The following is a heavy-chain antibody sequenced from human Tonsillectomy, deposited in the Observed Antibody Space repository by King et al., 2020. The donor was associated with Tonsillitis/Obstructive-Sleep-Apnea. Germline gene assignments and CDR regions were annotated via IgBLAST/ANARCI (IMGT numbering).Heavy chain of an antibody. J-gene: IGHJ5*02. D-gene: IGHD2-15*01. Sequence: QLQESGPGLVKPSGTLSLTCAVSGGSISSSNWWSWVRQPPGKGLEGIGEIYHRWSTNYNPSLKSRVTISVDKSKNQFSLKLSSVTAADTAVYYCACRGYCSGGKPFDPWGQGTLVTVSS. V-gene: IGHV4-4*02. CDR2: IYHRWST. CDR1: GGSISSSNW. CDR3: ACRGYCSGGKPFDP.